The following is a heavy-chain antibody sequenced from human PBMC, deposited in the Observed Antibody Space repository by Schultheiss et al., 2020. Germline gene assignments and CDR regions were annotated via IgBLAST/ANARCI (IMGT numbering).Heavy chain of an antibody. CDR3: AREGLELYADDY. D-gene: IGHD1-7*01. CDR1: GGSFSGYY. J-gene: IGHJ4*02. CDR2: IYYSGST. Sequence: SETLSLTCAVYGGSFSGYYWSWIRQPPGKGLEWIGYIYYSGSTYYNPSLKSRVTISVDTSKNQFSLKLSSVTAADTAVYYCAREGLELYADDYWGQGTLVTVSS. V-gene: IGHV4-34*01.